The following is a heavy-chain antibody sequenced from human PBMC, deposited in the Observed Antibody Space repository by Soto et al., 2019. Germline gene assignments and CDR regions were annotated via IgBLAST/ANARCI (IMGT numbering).Heavy chain of an antibody. V-gene: IGHV3-74*01. Sequence: GGSLRLSCAASGFTFSSYWMHWVRQAPGKGLVWVSRINSDGSSTSYADSVKGRFTISRDNAKNTLYLQMNSLRAEDTAVYYCARHPKVTKYNWIXPRSQGNLVTVSS. CDR3: ARHPKVTKYNWIXP. D-gene: IGHD4-4*01. CDR2: INSDGSST. CDR1: GFTFSSYW. J-gene: IGHJ5*02.